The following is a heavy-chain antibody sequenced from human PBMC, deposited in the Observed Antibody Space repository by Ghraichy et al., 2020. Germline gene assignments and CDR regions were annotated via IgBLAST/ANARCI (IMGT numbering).Heavy chain of an antibody. CDR1: GFTVSSNY. CDR2: IYSGGTI. Sequence: GESLNISCAASGFTVSSNYMSWVRQGPGKGLEWVSVIYSGGTIKYADSVKGRFTISRDNSKNTLYLQMNSLGPEDTAIYYCARGGTWQLGSCYYDYWGQGNLVTVSS. J-gene: IGHJ4*02. D-gene: IGHD1-1*01. V-gene: IGHV3-66*02. CDR3: ARGGTWQLGSCYYDY.